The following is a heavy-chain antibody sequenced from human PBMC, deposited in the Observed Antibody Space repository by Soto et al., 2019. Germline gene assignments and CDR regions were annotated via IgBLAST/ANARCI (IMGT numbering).Heavy chain of an antibody. CDR3: AREGVVAASE. CDR2: IYRGGST. J-gene: IGHJ4*02. Sequence: EVQLVESGGGVVQPGGSLRLSCAASGFTVSSNYMSWVRQAPGKGLEWVSVIYRGGSTNYADSVKGRFTISRDNSKNTLYLQMNSLRAEDTAVYYCAREGVVAASEWGQGTLVTVSA. CDR1: GFTVSSNY. V-gene: IGHV3-66*01. D-gene: IGHD2-15*01.